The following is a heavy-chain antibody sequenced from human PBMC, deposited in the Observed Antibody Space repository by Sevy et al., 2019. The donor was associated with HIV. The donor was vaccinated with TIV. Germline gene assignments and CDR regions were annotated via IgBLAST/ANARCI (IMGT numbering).Heavy chain of an antibody. CDR3: AKTPMTEAAPYFDF. Sequence: GGSLRLSCAGSGFTFEDYALHWVRQAPGQGLEWGAGINWNSGSLDYSDSVKGRFTISRDDAKNSLYLQMDTLRTEDTALYYCAKTPMTEAAPYFDFWGQGTLVTVSS. J-gene: IGHJ4*02. D-gene: IGHD6-19*01. V-gene: IGHV3-9*01. CDR2: INWNSGSL. CDR1: GFTFEDYA.